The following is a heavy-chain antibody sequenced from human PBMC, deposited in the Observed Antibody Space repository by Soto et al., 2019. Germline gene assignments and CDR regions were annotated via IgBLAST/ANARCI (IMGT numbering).Heavy chain of an antibody. CDR2: INPSGGST. V-gene: IGHV1-46*01. CDR1: GYTFTSYY. J-gene: IGHJ6*02. CDR3: ARDRRNSGVPAAKYYYYYGMDV. Sequence: ASVKVSCKASGYTFTSYYMHWVRQAPGQGLEWMGIINPSGGSTSYAQKFQGRVTMTRDTSTSTVYMELSSLRSEDTAVYYCARDRRNSGVPAAKYYYYYGMDVWGQGTTVTVS. D-gene: IGHD2-2*01.